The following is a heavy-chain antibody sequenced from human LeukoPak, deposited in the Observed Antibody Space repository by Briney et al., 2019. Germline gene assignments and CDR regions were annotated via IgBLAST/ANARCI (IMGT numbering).Heavy chain of an antibody. CDR2: ISGYGAST. CDR1: GFTFGTTA. J-gene: IGHJ6*02. Sequence: GGSLRLSCAASGFTFGTTAMSWVRQAPGKGLEWVSTISGYGASTYYADSVKGRFTFSRDNSKNTLYLRMNRLTAEDTAVYYCAKDSNFLVDGMDVWGQGTTVTVSS. CDR3: AKDSNFLVDGMDV. D-gene: IGHD2-15*01. V-gene: IGHV3-23*01.